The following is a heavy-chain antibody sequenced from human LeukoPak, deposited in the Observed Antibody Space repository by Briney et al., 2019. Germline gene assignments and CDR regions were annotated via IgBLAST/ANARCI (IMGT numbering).Heavy chain of an antibody. D-gene: IGHD3-10*01. CDR2: IKQDGSEK. J-gene: IGHJ3*02. Sequence: GGSLRLSCAASGFTFSSYWMSWVRQAPGKGLEWVANIKQDGSEKYYVDSVKGRFTISRDNAKNSLYLQMNSLRAEDTAEYYCARARHYYGSGSYSGDAFDIWGQGTMVTVSS. CDR1: GFTFSSYW. CDR3: ARARHYYGSGSYSGDAFDI. V-gene: IGHV3-7*01.